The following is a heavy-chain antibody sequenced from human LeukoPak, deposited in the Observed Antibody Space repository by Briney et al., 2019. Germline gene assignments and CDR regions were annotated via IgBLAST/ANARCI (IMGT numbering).Heavy chain of an antibody. V-gene: IGHV3-30*03. D-gene: IGHD3-22*01. CDR1: GFTFSSYS. Sequence: GGSLRLSCAASGFTFSSYSMNWVRQAPGKGLEWVAVISYDGSNKYYADSVKGRFTISRDNSKNTLYLQMNSLRAEDTAVYYCARDTYYYDSSGYLFDYWGQGTLVTVSS. J-gene: IGHJ4*02. CDR3: ARDTYYYDSSGYLFDY. CDR2: ISYDGSNK.